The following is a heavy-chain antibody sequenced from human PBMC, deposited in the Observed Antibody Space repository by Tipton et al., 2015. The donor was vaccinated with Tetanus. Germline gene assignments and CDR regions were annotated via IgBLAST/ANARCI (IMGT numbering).Heavy chain of an antibody. CDR1: GASIRNFTYY. J-gene: IGHJ4*02. D-gene: IGHD6-6*01. V-gene: IGHV4-31*03. Sequence: TLSLTCSVSGASIRNFTYYWSWIRQFPGKGLEWMGYIHHTGSTYYNPSLKTRITLSVDTSKNQFSLKLTSVTAGDAAVYFCVKFEYRTSFASWGQGALVTVSS. CDR3: VKFEYRTSFAS. CDR2: IHHTGST.